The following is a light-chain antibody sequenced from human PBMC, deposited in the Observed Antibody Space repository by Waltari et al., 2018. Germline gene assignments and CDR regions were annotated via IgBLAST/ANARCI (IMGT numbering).Light chain of an antibody. J-gene: IGLJ2*01. V-gene: IGLV2-14*03. CDR3: SSYTSSNTVI. CDR2: DVS. Sequence: QSALTQPASVSGSPGQSITISCTGPSSDIGNYDYVSWYQQHPGRAPKLMIYDVSNRPSGVSNRFAGSKSGNTASLTISGLQAEDEAEYYCSSYTSSNTVIFGGGTKLTVL. CDR1: SSDIGNYDY.